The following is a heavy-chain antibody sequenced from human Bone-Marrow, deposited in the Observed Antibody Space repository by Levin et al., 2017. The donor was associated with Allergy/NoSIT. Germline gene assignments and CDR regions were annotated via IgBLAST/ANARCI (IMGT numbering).Heavy chain of an antibody. J-gene: IGHJ4*02. CDR2: ISGSGGST. CDR1: GFTFSSYA. CDR3: AKDVPPVCSSTSGSTGY. V-gene: IGHV3-23*01. Sequence: GGSLRLSCAASGFTFSSYAMSWVRQAPGKGLEWVSAISGSGGSTYYADSVKGRFTISRDNSKNTLYLQMNSLRAEDTAVYYCAKDVPPVCSSTSGSTGYWGQGTLVTVSS. D-gene: IGHD2-2*01.